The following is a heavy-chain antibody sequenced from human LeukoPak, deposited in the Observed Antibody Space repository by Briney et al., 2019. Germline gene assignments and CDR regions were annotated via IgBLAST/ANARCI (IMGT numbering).Heavy chain of an antibody. CDR3: ARPMVAAPGKGFLY. D-gene: IGHD6-13*01. J-gene: IGHJ4*02. CDR2: IYPGDSDT. Sequence: GESLKISCEASGYSLTTHWIGWVRQMPGKGLEWMGIIYPGDSDTRYSPSFQGQVTISVDTSVSTAYLQWSSLKASDSAIYYCARPMVAAPGKGFLYWGQGTLVTVSS. V-gene: IGHV5-51*01. CDR1: GYSLTTHW.